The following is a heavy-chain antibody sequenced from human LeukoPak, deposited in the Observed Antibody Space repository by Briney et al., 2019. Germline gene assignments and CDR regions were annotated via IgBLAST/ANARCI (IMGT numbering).Heavy chain of an antibody. CDR1: GFTFSSYS. D-gene: IGHD6-19*01. J-gene: IGHJ4*02. CDR3: ARDPGSGWYPTSVPDY. V-gene: IGHV3-21*01. Sequence: GGSLRLSCAASGFTFSSYSMNWVRQAPGKGLEWVSSIRSSSSYIYYADSVKGRFTISRDNAKNSLYLQMNSLRAEDTAVYYCARDPGSGWYPTSVPDYWGQGTLVTVSS. CDR2: IRSSSSYI.